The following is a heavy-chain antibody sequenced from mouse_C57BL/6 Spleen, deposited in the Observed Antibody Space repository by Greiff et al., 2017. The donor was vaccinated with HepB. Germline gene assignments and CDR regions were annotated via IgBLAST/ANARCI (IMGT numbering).Heavy chain of an antibody. Sequence: VMLVESGPELVKPGASVKISCKASGYAFSSSWMNWVKQRPGKGLEWIGRIYPGDGDTNYNGKFQGKATLTADKSSSTAYMQLSSLTSEDSAVYFCARGGYGNYEEGFAYWGQGTLVTVSA. CDR2: IYPGDGDT. J-gene: IGHJ3*01. D-gene: IGHD2-1*01. CDR1: GYAFSSSW. CDR3: ARGGYGNYEEGFAY. V-gene: IGHV1-82*01.